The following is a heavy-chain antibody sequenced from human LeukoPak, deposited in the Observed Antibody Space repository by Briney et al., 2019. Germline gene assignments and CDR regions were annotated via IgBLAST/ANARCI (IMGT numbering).Heavy chain of an antibody. CDR1: GGSISSGDYY. CDR2: IYYSGST. J-gene: IGHJ5*02. Sequence: KASETLSLTCTVSGGSISSGDYYWSWIRQPPGKGLEWIGFIYYSGSTYYNPSLKSRVTISVDTSKNQFSLKLSSVTAADTAVYYCARAMYYDFWSGSKKTPNWFDPWGQGTLVTVSS. CDR3: ARAMYYDFWSGSKKTPNWFDP. D-gene: IGHD3-3*01. V-gene: IGHV4-30-4*01.